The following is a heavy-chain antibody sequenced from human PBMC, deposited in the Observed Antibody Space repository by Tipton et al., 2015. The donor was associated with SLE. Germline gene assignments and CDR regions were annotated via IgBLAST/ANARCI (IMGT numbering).Heavy chain of an antibody. Sequence: TLSLTCAASGFTFTTHAMHWVRQAPGKGLEWVAVVSYDGSDRYYADSVKGRFTISRDNSRDTLYLQMNSLRAEDTAVYYCARERAAADYWGQGTLVTVSS. CDR1: GFTFTTHA. D-gene: IGHD6-13*01. V-gene: IGHV3-30*04. CDR3: ARERAAADY. J-gene: IGHJ4*02. CDR2: VSYDGSDR.